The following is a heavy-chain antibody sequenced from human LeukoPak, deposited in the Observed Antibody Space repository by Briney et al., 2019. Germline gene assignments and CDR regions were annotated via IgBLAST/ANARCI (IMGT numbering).Heavy chain of an antibody. CDR3: ARVLGIVGAHDY. D-gene: IGHD1-26*01. CDR2: INPSGGST. Sequence: ASVKVSCKASGYTFTRYYIHWVRQAPGQGLEWMGIINPSGGSTSSAQKFQGRVTMTRDTSTSTVYMEPSSLRSEDTAVYYCARVLGIVGAHDYWGQGTLVTVSS. J-gene: IGHJ4*02. CDR1: GYTFTRYY. V-gene: IGHV1-46*01.